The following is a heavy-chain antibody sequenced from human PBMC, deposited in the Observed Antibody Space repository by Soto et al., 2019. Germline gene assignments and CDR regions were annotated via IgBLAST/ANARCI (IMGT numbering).Heavy chain of an antibody. CDR1: GGTLSRYC. Sequence: SETLPHPCTVSGGTLSRYCWRWIRQPPGKGLEWIGYIYYSGSTNYNPSLKSRVTISVDTSKNQFSLKLSSVTAADTAVYYCASYYGSGFGMDVWGQGTTVT. J-gene: IGHJ6*02. CDR2: IYYSGST. D-gene: IGHD3-10*01. V-gene: IGHV4-59*01. CDR3: ASYYGSGFGMDV.